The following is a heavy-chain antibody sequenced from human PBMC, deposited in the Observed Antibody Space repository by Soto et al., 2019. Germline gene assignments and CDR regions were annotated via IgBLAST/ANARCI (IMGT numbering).Heavy chain of an antibody. CDR1: GVSIHNSHSF. Sequence: KPSETLSLTCAVSGVSIHNSHSFWGWIRQPPGKGLEFIGSMYYSGGANYNPSLKSRVTISLDTSKNQFSLTVNSVTAADTAIYYCGRVVEGATRHTDFDSWRQGTLVTVSS. V-gene: IGHV4-39*01. J-gene: IGHJ5*01. D-gene: IGHD2-15*01. CDR3: GRVVEGATRHTDFDS. CDR2: MYYSGGA.